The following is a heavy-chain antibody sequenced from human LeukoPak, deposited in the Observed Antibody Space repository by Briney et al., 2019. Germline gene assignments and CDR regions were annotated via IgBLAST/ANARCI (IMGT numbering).Heavy chain of an antibody. V-gene: IGHV3-21*05. CDR1: GFTFSSYT. CDR2: ISSSSSYT. CDR3: ASIAVAVDY. Sequence: GGSLRLSCAASGFTFSSYTMHWVRQAPGKGLEWVSYISSSSSYTNYADSVKGRFTISRDNAKNSLYLQMNSLRAEDTAVYYCASIAVAVDYWGQGTLVTVSS. D-gene: IGHD6-19*01. J-gene: IGHJ4*02.